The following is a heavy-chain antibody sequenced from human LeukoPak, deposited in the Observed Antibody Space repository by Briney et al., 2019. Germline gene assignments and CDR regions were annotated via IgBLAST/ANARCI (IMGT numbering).Heavy chain of an antibody. CDR2: IDWDDDK. CDR3: ARNGWGFDP. J-gene: IGHJ5*02. V-gene: IGHV2-70*04. D-gene: IGHD1-26*01. Sequence: SGPALVKPTQTLTLTCTFSGFSLSTSGMRVSWIRQPPGKALEWLARIDWDDDKFYSTSLQTRLTISKDTSKNQVVLTMTNMDPVDTATYYCARNGWGFDPWGQGTLVTDSS. CDR1: GFSLSTSGMR.